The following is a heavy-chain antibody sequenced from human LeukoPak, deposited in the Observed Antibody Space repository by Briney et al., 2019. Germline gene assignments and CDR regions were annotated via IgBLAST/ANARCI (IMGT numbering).Heavy chain of an antibody. V-gene: IGHV3-49*04. D-gene: IGHD6-13*01. J-gene: IGHJ5*02. CDR1: GFTFGDYA. CDR2: IRSKAYGGTT. CDR3: TRSSSWFSGWFDP. Sequence: GGSLRLSCTASGFTFGDYAMSWVRQAPGKGLEWVGFIRSKAYGGTTEYAAFVKGRFSISRDGSKSIAYLQMNSLKTEDTAVYYCTRSSSWFSGWFDPWGQGTLVTVSS.